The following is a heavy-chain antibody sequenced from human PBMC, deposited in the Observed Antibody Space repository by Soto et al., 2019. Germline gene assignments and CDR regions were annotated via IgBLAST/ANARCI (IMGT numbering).Heavy chain of an antibody. CDR2: IYYSGST. D-gene: IGHD6-6*01. Sequence: SETLSLTCTVSGGSISSSYWSWIRQPPGKGLEWIGCIYYSGSTDYSPSLKSRVTISVDTSKNQFSLELTSVTAADTAVYYCARSSSSYYHYMDVWGKGTTVTVSS. CDR1: GGSISSSY. J-gene: IGHJ6*03. CDR3: ARSSSSYYHYMDV. V-gene: IGHV4-59*01.